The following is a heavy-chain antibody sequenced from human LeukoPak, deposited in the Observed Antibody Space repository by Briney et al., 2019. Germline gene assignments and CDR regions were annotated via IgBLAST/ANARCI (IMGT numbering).Heavy chain of an antibody. Sequence: GGSLRLSCAASGFTFSSCSMNWVRQAPGKGLEWVSSISSSSSYIYYADSVKGRFTISRDNAKNSLYLQMNSLRAEDTAVYYCARISGSYYEYYYYGMDVWGQGTTVTVSS. J-gene: IGHJ6*02. CDR3: ARISGSYYEYYYYGMDV. V-gene: IGHV3-21*01. D-gene: IGHD1-26*01. CDR2: ISSSSSYI. CDR1: GFTFSSCS.